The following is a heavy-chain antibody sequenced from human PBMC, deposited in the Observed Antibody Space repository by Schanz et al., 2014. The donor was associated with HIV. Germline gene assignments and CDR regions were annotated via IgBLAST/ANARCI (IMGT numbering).Heavy chain of an antibody. CDR1: GGTFRTFA. CDR3: ARGAAEMATMTPWRY. CDR2: IVPIFGTT. Sequence: QVQLVQSGAEVKKPGSSVKVSCKTFGGTFRTFAISWVRQAPGQGLEWMGGIVPIFGTTNYAQSFQGRVSITADESTSTAYLQLSGLRSDDTAVYYCARGAAEMATMTPWRYWGQGTLVTVSS. D-gene: IGHD5-12*01. J-gene: IGHJ4*02. V-gene: IGHV1-69*01.